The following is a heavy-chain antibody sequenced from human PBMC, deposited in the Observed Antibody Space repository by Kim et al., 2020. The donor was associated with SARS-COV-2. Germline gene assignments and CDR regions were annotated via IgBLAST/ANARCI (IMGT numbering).Heavy chain of an antibody. CDR1: GYTFTSYA. CDR2: INAGNGNT. V-gene: IGHV1-3*01. Sequence: ASVKVSCKASGYTFTSYAMHWVRQAPGQRLEWMGWINAGNGNTKYSQKFQGRVTITRDTSASTAYMELSSLRSEDTAVYYCARSLAYYYGSGSSKFDYWGQGTLVTVSS. CDR3: ARSLAYYYGSGSSKFDY. D-gene: IGHD3-10*01. J-gene: IGHJ4*02.